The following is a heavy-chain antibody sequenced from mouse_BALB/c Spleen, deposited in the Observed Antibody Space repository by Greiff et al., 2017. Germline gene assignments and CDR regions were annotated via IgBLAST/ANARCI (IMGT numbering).Heavy chain of an antibody. CDR2: INSNGGST. D-gene: IGHD2-2*01. J-gene: IGHJ3*01. CDR1: GFTFSSYG. V-gene: IGHV5-6-3*01. Sequence: EVMLVESGGGLVQPGGSLKLSCAASGFTFSSYGMSWVRQTPDKRLELVATINSNGGSTYYPDSVKGRFTISRDNAKNTLYLQMSSLKSEDTAMYYCARDGNGYPFAYWGQGTLVTVSA. CDR3: ARDGNGYPFAY.